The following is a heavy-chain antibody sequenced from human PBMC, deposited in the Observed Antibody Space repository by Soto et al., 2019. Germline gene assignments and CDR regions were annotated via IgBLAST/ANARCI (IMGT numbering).Heavy chain of an antibody. J-gene: IGHJ6*02. CDR3: GRDPELWDENVATRPSIYYYGMDV. V-gene: IGHV3-11*01. CDR2: ISRSGSTI. Sequence: QMQLVESGGGLVEPGGSLRLSCEASGFTFSNHYMSWIRQAPGKGLEWVSYISRSGSTIYYADSVRGRFTISRDNSKNSLYLQMDSLRAEDTAMYDCGRDPELWDENVATRPSIYYYGMDVWGQGTTVTVSS. CDR1: GFTFSNHY. D-gene: IGHD5-18*01.